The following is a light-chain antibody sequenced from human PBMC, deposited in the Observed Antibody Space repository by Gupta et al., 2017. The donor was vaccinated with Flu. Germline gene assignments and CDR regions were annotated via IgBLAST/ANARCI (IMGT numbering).Light chain of an antibody. V-gene: IGKV4-1*01. Sequence: QKPVQPPKLLIYWSSTRESGVPDRFSGSGSETEFTLSISSLQADDVAVYYFQQYSRVPVAFSQWTKLEIK. CDR3: QQYSRVPVA. J-gene: IGKJ2*01. CDR2: WSS.